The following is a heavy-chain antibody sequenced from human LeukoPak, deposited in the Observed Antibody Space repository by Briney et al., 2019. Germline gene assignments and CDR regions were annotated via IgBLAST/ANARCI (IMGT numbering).Heavy chain of an antibody. Sequence: ASVTVSFKASGYTFTIHYMHWVRQAPGQGLEWMGIINPSDGSTTSAQKFQVRVTVTRDTSTSTVYMELSSLRSEDTAVYYCARDSNSSSFDYWGQGILVTVSS. J-gene: IGHJ4*02. CDR1: GYTFTIHY. CDR3: ARDSNSSSFDY. V-gene: IGHV1-46*01. CDR2: INPSDGST. D-gene: IGHD6-6*01.